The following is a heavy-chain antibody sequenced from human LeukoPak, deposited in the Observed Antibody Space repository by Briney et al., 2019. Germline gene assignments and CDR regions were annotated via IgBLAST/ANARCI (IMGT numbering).Heavy chain of an antibody. V-gene: IGHV3-21*01. D-gene: IGHD4-17*01. CDR3: ARDNDYGDYALGY. CDR2: ISSSSSYI. Sequence: GGSLRLSCAASGFTFSSYSMNWVRQAPGKGLEWVSSISSSSSYIYYADSVKGRFTISRDNAKNSLYLQMNSLRAEDTAVYYCARDNDYGDYALGYWGQGTLVTVSS. CDR1: GFTFSSYS. J-gene: IGHJ4*02.